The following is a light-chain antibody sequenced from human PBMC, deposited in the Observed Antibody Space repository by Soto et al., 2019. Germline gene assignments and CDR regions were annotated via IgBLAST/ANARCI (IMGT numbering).Light chain of an antibody. V-gene: IGKV1-5*01. Sequence: DIQMTQSPSTLSASIGDRVTITCRASESIRTWLAWYQHKPGKAPKFLIYDASSLESGVPSRFSGSGSGTEFTLTISNLQPDDFATYICQQYNSFPATFGQGTKVDIK. CDR3: QQYNSFPAT. J-gene: IGKJ1*01. CDR2: DAS. CDR1: ESIRTW.